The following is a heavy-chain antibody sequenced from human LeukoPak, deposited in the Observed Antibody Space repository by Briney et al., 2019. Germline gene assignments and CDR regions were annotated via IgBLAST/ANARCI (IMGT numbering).Heavy chain of an antibody. Sequence: GGSLKLSCAASGFTFVNAWMTWVRQAPGKGLEWVGRMESNPAGGRTDYAAPVKGRFTISRDDSRSTLYLQLNNLRAEDTAVYYCTTLAFDVHYWGRGTLITVSS. CDR3: TTLAFDVHY. CDR1: GFTFVNAW. D-gene: IGHD2/OR15-2a*01. V-gene: IGHV3-15*04. CDR2: MESNPAGGRT. J-gene: IGHJ4*02.